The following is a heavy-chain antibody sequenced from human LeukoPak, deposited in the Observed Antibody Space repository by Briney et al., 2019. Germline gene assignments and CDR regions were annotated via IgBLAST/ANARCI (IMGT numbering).Heavy chain of an antibody. CDR3: ARARDIVEVVAAMDY. Sequence: WASVKVSCKASGGTFSSYAINWVRQAPGQGLEWMGIINPSGGSTSYAQKFQGRVTMTRDTSTSTVYMELSSLRSEDTAVYYCARARDIVEVVAAMDYWGQGTLVTVSS. CDR2: INPSGGST. D-gene: IGHD2-15*01. V-gene: IGHV1-46*01. J-gene: IGHJ4*02. CDR1: GGTFSSYA.